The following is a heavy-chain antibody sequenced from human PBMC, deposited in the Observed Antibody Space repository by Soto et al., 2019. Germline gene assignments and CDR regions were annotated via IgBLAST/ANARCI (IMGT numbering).Heavy chain of an antibody. J-gene: IGHJ5*02. CDR2: IIPIFGTA. V-gene: IGHV1-69*12. CDR1: GGAFSSYA. Sequence: QVQLVQSGAEVKKPGSSVKVSCKASGGAFSSYAISWVRQAPGQGLEWRGGIIPIFGTANYAQKLQGRGTINADESTSTAYMELSSLRSEDTAVYYCARARWLHNWFDPWGQGTLVTVAS. D-gene: IGHD3-22*01. CDR3: ARARWLHNWFDP.